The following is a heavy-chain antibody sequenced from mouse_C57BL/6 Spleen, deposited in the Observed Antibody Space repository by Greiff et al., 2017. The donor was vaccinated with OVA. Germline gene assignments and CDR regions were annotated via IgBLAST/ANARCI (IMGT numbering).Heavy chain of an antibody. Sequence: EVKLMESGGGLVKPGGSLKLSCAASGYTFSDYGMHWVRQAPEKGLEWVAYISSGSSTTYYADTVKGRFTISRDNAKNTLFLQMTSLRSENTAMYYCAWLISEAYWGQGTLVTVSA. CDR3: AWLISEAY. CDR1: GYTFSDYG. CDR2: ISSGSSTT. J-gene: IGHJ3*01. D-gene: IGHD1-3*01. V-gene: IGHV5-17*01.